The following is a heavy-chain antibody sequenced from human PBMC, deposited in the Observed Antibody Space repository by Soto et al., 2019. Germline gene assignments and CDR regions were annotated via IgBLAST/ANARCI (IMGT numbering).Heavy chain of an antibody. V-gene: IGHV1-3*01. J-gene: IGHJ4*02. CDR1: GYTFTSYA. CDR2: INAGNGNT. CDR3: ASPLGHFDY. Sequence: ASVKVSCKASGYTFTSYAMHWVRQAPGQRLEWMGWINAGNGNTKYSQKFQGRVTISVDTSKNQFSLKLSSVTAADTAVYYCASPLGHFDYWGQGTLVTVSS.